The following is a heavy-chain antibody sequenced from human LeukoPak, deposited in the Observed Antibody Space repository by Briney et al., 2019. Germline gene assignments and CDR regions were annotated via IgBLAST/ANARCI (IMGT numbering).Heavy chain of an antibody. CDR2: ISYDGSNK. J-gene: IGHJ6*02. CDR3: ANGQEYYGSGSYYRGPDYYYGMDV. Sequence: PGRSLRLSCAASGFTFSSYAMHWVRQAPGKGLEWVAVISYDGSNKYYADSVKGRFTISRDNSKNTLYLQMNSLRAEDTAVYYCANGQEYYGSGSYYRGPDYYYGMDVWGQGTTVTVSS. CDR1: GFTFSSYA. V-gene: IGHV3-30-3*01. D-gene: IGHD3-10*01.